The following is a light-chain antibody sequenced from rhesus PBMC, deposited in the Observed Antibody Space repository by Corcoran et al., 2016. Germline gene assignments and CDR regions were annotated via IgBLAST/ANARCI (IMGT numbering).Light chain of an antibody. CDR1: QGISSW. J-gene: IGKJ2*01. CDR3: QQYSSRPPS. Sequence: DIQMTQSPSSLSASVGDTVTITCRASQGISSWLAWYQQKPGKAPKLLFYKASSLQSGVPSRVSGSGSGTDFTLTISSLQSEDFATYYCQQYSSRPPSFGQGTKVEIK. V-gene: IGKV1-22*01. CDR2: KAS.